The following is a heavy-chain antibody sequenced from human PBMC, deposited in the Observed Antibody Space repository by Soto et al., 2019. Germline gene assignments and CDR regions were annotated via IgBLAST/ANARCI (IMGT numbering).Heavy chain of an antibody. CDR2: INHSGST. D-gene: IGHD4-17*01. CDR3: ANAVTRKGYYFDY. V-gene: IGHV4-34*01. Sequence: SETLSLTCAVYGGSFSGYYWSWIRQPPGKGLEWIGEINHSGSTNYNPSLKSRVTISVDTSKNQFPLKLSSVTAADTAVYYCANAVTRKGYYFDYWGQGTLVTVSS. CDR1: GGSFSGYY. J-gene: IGHJ4*02.